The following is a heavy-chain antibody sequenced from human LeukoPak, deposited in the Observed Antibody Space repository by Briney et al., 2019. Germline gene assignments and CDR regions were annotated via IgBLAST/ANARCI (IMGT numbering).Heavy chain of an antibody. CDR3: ARGPFYYYGSGSYYNERGYYYGMDV. V-gene: IGHV1-18*01. J-gene: IGHJ6*02. Sequence: ASVKVSCKASGYTFTSYGISWVRQAPGQGLEWMGWISAYNGNTNYAQKLQGRVTMTTDTSTSTAYMELRSLRSDDTAVYYCARGPFYYYGSGSYYNERGYYYGMDVWGQGTTVTVSS. D-gene: IGHD3-10*01. CDR1: GYTFTSYG. CDR2: ISAYNGNT.